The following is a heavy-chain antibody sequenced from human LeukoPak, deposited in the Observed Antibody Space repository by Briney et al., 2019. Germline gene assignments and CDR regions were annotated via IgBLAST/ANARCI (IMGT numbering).Heavy chain of an antibody. Sequence: KPSETLSLTCTVSGGSISSYFWSWIRQPPGKGLEWIGYVYYSGSTDYNPSLKSRVTISVDTSKNQFSLKLSSVTAADTAVYYCARHLGPAAVTFDYWGQGTLVTVSS. D-gene: IGHD6-13*01. CDR2: VYYSGST. J-gene: IGHJ4*02. V-gene: IGHV4-59*08. CDR1: GGSISSYF. CDR3: ARHLGPAAVTFDY.